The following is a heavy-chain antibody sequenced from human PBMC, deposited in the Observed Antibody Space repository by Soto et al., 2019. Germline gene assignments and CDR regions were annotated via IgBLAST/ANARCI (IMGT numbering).Heavy chain of an antibody. CDR1: GYTFTSYG. CDR3: ARVSAVVISYYYGMDV. D-gene: IGHD3-22*01. CDR2: ISAYNGNT. Sequence: ASVKVSCKASGYTFTSYGISWVRQAPGQGLEWMGWISAYNGNTNYAQKLQGRVTMTTDTSTSTAYMELRSLRSDDTAVYYCARVSAVVISYYYGMDVWGQGITVNVSS. J-gene: IGHJ6*02. V-gene: IGHV1-18*01.